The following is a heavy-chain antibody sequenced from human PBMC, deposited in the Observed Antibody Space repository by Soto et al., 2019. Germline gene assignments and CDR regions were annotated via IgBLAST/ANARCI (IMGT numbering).Heavy chain of an antibody. Sequence: QVQLVQSGAEVKKPGASVKVSCKASGYTFTSYDINWVRQATGQGLEWMGWMNPNSGNTGYAQKFQGRDTMTRDTSISTAYMELSRLRSEDTAVYYCARAIRRPYYYYYMDVWGKGTTVTVSS. CDR2: MNPNSGNT. D-gene: IGHD5-12*01. CDR3: ARAIRRPYYYYYMDV. V-gene: IGHV1-8*01. J-gene: IGHJ6*03. CDR1: GYTFTSYD.